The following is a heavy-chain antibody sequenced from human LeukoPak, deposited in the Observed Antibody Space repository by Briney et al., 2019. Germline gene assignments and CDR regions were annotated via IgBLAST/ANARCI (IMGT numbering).Heavy chain of an antibody. D-gene: IGHD1-26*01. V-gene: IGHV3-30*02. CDR3: AKETRSYSGSYFSR. CDR1: GFTFSSYS. CDR2: IRYDGSNK. J-gene: IGHJ4*02. Sequence: PGGSLRLSCAASGFTFSSYSMNWVRQAPGKGLEWVAFIRYDGSNKYYADSVKGRFTISRDNSKNTLYLQMNSLRAEDTAVYYCAKETRSYSGSYFSRWGQGTLVTVSS.